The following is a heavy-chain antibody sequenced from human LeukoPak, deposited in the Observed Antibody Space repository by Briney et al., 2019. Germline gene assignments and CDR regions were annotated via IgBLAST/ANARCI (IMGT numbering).Heavy chain of an antibody. V-gene: IGHV5-51*01. CDR2: IYPGDSDT. CDR1: GYSFTSYW. Sequence: GESLKISCKGSGYSFTSYWIGWVRQMPGKGLEWMGIIYPGDSDTRYSPSFQGQVTTSADKSISTAYLQWSSLKASDTAMYYCARQGGLSKYDILNWFDPWGQGTLVTVSS. CDR3: ARQGGLSKYDILNWFDP. J-gene: IGHJ5*02. D-gene: IGHD3-9*01.